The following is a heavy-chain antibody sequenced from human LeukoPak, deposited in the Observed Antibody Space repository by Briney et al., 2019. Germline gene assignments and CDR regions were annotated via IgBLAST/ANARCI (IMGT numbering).Heavy chain of an antibody. D-gene: IGHD6-19*01. V-gene: IGHV4-59*08. J-gene: IGHJ5*02. CDR1: GGSISTYY. Sequence: SETLSLTCSVSGGSISTYYWSWIRQSPGKGLDWIANIYKSGSTKYNPSLASRVTISMDMSKNQFSLNLTSVTAADTAVYYRARTRGAPVAHMWFDPWGQGILVTVSS. CDR2: IYKSGST. CDR3: ARTRGAPVAHMWFDP.